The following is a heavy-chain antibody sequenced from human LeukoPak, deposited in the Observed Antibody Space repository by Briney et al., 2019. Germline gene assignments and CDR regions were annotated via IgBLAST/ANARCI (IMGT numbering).Heavy chain of an antibody. D-gene: IGHD2-2*01. CDR1: GGSISSYY. J-gene: IGHJ5*02. CDR3: ARDGRQVPFDP. Sequence: SETLSLTCTVSGGSISSYYWSWIRQPAGKGLEWIGRICSSGNTNYNPSLKSRVTLSVDTSKNQFSLKLSSVTAADTAVYYCARDGRQVPFDPWGQGTLVTVSS. CDR2: ICSSGNT. V-gene: IGHV4-4*07.